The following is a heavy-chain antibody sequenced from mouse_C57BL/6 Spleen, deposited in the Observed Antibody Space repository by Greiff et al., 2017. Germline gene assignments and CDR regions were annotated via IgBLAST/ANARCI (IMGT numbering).Heavy chain of an antibody. CDR1: GYTFTSYW. Sequence: QVQLQQPGAELVMPGASVKLSCKASGYTFTSYWMHWVKQRPGQGLEWIGEIDPSDSYTNYNQKFKGKSTLTVDKSSSTAYMQLSSLTSEDSAVYYCARGESLLDYWGQGTTLTVSS. J-gene: IGHJ2*01. CDR3: ARGESLLDY. V-gene: IGHV1-69*01. CDR2: IDPSDSYT. D-gene: IGHD1-1*01.